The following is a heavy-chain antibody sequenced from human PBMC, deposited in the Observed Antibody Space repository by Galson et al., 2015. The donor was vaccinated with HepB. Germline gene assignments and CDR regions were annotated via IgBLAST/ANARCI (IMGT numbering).Heavy chain of an antibody. J-gene: IGHJ4*02. V-gene: IGHV3-74*01. D-gene: IGHD1-26*01. CDR2: INMDGGTT. CDR3: ARGSGNYYLDY. CDR1: GFTFSSYW. Sequence: SLRLSCAASGFTFSSYWMHWVRQAPGKGLVWVSRINMDGGTTNYADSVKGRFTISRDNAKNTVYLQMNSLRVEDTAVYYCARGSGNYYLDYWGQGILVTVSS.